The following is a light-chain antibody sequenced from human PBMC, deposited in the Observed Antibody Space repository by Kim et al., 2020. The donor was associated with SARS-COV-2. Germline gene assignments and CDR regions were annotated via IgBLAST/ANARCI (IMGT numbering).Light chain of an antibody. CDR2: GAS. CDR1: QSVSSSY. Sequence: GERATLSCRASQSVSSSYLAWYQQKPGQAPRLLIYGASSRATGIPDRFSGSGSGTDFTLTISRLEPEDFAVYYCQQYGSHRIGEYTFGQGTKLEI. CDR3: QQYGSHRIGEYT. J-gene: IGKJ2*01. V-gene: IGKV3-20*01.